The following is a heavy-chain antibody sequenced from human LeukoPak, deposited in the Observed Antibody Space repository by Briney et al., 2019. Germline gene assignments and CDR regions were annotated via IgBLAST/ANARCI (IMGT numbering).Heavy chain of an antibody. CDR2: INHSGST. V-gene: IGHV4-34*01. CDR3: ARDGYNRKPFDY. Sequence: SETLSLTCAVYGGSFSGYYWSWIRQPPGKGLEWIGEINHSGSTNYNPSLKSRVTISVDTSKNQFSLKLSSVTAADTAVYYCARDGYNRKPFDYRGQGTLVTVSS. J-gene: IGHJ4*02. D-gene: IGHD5-24*01. CDR1: GGSFSGYY.